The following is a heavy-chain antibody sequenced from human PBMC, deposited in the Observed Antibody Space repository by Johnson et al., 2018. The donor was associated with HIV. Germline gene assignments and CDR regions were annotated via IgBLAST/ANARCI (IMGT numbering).Heavy chain of an antibody. D-gene: IGHD2-15*01. CDR1: GFTFSSYA. Sequence: VQLVESGGGLVQPGGSLRLSCAASGFTFSSYAMNWVRQAPGKGLVWVARINNDGGSTSYVDSVKGRFTISRDNAKNTLYLQMNSLRAEATAVYYCARGGSCYNAHFDIWGQGTMVTVSS. CDR3: ARGGSCYNAHFDI. V-gene: IGHV3-74*02. CDR2: INNDGGST. J-gene: IGHJ3*02.